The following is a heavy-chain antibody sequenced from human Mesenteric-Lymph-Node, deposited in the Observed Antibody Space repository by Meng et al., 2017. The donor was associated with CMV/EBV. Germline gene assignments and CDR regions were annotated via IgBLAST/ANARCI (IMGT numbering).Heavy chain of an antibody. CDR1: GIAFSSYW. CDR3: IGESQPGGCDY. CDR2: IRNDGNVI. J-gene: IGHJ4*02. Sequence: GGSLRLSCTASGIAFSSYWMDWVRQAPGKGLEWVASIRNDGNVIFYVDSVKGRFTISRDSAKNSIYLQMNSLRAEDTALYYCIGESQPGGCDYWGQGTLVTVSS. V-gene: IGHV3-7*03. D-gene: IGHD1-14*01.